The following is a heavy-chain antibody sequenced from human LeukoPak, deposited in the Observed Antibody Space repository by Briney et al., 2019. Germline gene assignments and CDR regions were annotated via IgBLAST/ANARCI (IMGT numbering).Heavy chain of an antibody. V-gene: IGHV1-69*04. Sequence: SVKVSCKASGGTFSSYAINWVRQPPGQGREWMGRIIPILGMANYGQKFQGRVTMTPVTSPSTAYMELRSLRSDDTAVYYCARDPGYYDSSGMGYFDYWGQGTLVTVSS. CDR2: IIPILGMA. D-gene: IGHD3-22*01. CDR1: GGTFSSYA. CDR3: ARDPGYYDSSGMGYFDY. J-gene: IGHJ4*02.